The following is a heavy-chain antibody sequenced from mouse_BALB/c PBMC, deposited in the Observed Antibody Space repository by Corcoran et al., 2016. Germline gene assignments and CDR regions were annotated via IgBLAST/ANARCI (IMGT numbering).Heavy chain of an antibody. CDR1: GYSFTGYY. CDR3: AREVDYPFAY. D-gene: IGHD2-4*01. CDR2: INPYNGAT. Sequence: EVQLQQSGPELVKPGASVKISCKASGYSFTGYYMHWVKQSHVKSLEWIGRINPYNGATSYNQNFKDKASLTVDKSSSTAYMELHSLTSEDSAVYYCAREVDYPFAYWGQGTLVTVSA. J-gene: IGHJ3*01. V-gene: IGHV1-26*01.